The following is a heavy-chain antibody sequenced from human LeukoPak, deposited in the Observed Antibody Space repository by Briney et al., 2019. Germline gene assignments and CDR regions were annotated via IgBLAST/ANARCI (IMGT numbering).Heavy chain of an antibody. V-gene: IGHV1-18*01. CDR1: GYTFTSYG. CDR3: ARCPRNSAAMSPYYYYGMDV. J-gene: IGHJ6*02. CDR2: ISAYNGNT. Sequence: GASVKVSCKASGYTFTSYGISWVRQAPGQGLEWMGWISAYNGNTNYAQKLQGRVTMTTDTSTSTAYMELRSLRSDDTAVYYCARCPRNSAAMSPYYYYGMDVWGQGTTVTVSS. D-gene: IGHD2-2*01.